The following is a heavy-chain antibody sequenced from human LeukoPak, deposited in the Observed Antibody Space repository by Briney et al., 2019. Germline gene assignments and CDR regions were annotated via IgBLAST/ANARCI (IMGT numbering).Heavy chain of an antibody. J-gene: IGHJ4*02. V-gene: IGHV3-23*01. CDR3: AKRGVVIRVILVGFYKEAYYFDS. Sequence: GGSLRLSCAVSGITLSNYGMSWVRQAPGKGLEWVAGISGSAGGTYYADSVKGRLIISRDNAKNTLYLQLNTLRAEDTAVYFCAKRGVVIRVILVGFYKEAYYFDSWGQGALVTVSS. CDR1: GITLSNYG. D-gene: IGHD3-22*01. CDR2: ISGSAGGT.